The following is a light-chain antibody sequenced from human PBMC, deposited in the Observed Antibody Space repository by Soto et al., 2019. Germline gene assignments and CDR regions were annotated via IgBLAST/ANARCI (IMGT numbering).Light chain of an antibody. V-gene: IGKV1-39*01. CDR1: QSISSY. Sequence: DIQMTQSPSSLSASVGDRVTITCRASQSISSYLNWYQQKPGKAPKLLIYAASSLQSGVPSRFSGSGSGTEFTLTISSLQPEDFATYDCQQSYSTLPLTFGGGTKVEIK. CDR2: AAS. CDR3: QQSYSTLPLT. J-gene: IGKJ4*01.